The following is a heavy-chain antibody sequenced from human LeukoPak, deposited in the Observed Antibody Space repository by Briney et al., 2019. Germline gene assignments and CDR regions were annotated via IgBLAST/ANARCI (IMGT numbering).Heavy chain of an antibody. J-gene: IGHJ1*01. CDR1: GFTFDDYG. CDR3: ATYSSSNGREFQY. CDR2: ISWNSGII. D-gene: IGHD2-2*01. V-gene: IGHV3-9*01. Sequence: GGSLRLSCVASGFTFDDYGMFWVRQTPGKGLEWVSGISWNSGIIVYADSVKGRFTISRDNAKNSLYLQMNSLRAEDTAVYYCATYSSSNGREFQYWGQGTLVTVSS.